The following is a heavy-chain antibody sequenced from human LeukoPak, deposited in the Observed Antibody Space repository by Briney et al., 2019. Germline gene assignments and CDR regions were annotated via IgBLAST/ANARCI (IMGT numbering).Heavy chain of an antibody. CDR3: AKPAIRTSSFLDYYSYMDV. J-gene: IGHJ6*03. D-gene: IGHD2-8*01. CDR2: ISGSGGNT. V-gene: IGHV3-23*01. Sequence: GGSLRLSCAASGFTFSSYAMIWVRQAPGKGLEWVSAISGSGGNTYYADSVKGRFTISRDNSKNTLYLQMNSLRAGDTAVYYCAKPAIRTSSFLDYYSYMDVWGKGTTVTVSS. CDR1: GFTFSSYA.